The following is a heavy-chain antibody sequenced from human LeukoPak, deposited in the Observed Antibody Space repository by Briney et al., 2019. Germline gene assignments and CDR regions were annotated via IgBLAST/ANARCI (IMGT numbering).Heavy chain of an antibody. CDR1: GFTFNTYD. CDR2: IRFDGSNT. J-gene: IGHJ4*02. Sequence: GGSLRLSCAASGFTFNTYDMHWVRQAPGKGLEWVALIRFDGSNTSYADSVKGRFTISRDNSKNTLYLQMNSLRADDAAVYYCTGDFDYWGQGTLVTVSS. CDR3: TGDFDY. V-gene: IGHV3-30*02.